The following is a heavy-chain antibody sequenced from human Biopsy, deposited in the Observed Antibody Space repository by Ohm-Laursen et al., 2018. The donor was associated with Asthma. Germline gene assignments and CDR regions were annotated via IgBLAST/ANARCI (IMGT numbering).Heavy chain of an antibody. CDR2: INWNGGST. V-gene: IGHV3-20*01. CDR3: GRDMGGFGSGWFPVEF. CDR1: GFTFGDYW. Sequence: SLRLSCAASGFTFGDYWMSWVRQAPGKGLDWVSGINWNGGSTGYADSVKGRFTISRDNAKNSLYLQMNSLRAEETALYHCGRDMGGFGSGWFPVEFWGQGTLVTVSS. J-gene: IGHJ4*02. D-gene: IGHD6-19*01.